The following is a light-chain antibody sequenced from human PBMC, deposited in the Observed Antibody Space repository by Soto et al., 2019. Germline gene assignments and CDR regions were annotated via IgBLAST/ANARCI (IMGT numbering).Light chain of an antibody. Sequence: DIQMTQSPSTLSASVGDRVTITCRASQSISSWLAWYQQKPGKAPKLLIYDASSLESGVPSRFSGSGSGTEFTLTISSLEPDDVATYYCQQYQSYSRTFGQGTKVEIK. CDR3: QQYQSYSRT. J-gene: IGKJ1*01. CDR1: QSISSW. CDR2: DAS. V-gene: IGKV1-5*01.